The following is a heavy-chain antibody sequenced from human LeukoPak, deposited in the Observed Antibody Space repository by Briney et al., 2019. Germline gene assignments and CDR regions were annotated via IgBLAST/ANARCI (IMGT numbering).Heavy chain of an antibody. Sequence: GGSLRLSCAASGFTFSSYSMNWVRQAPGKGLEWVSCISSSSSYIYYADSVKGRFTTSRDNAKNSLYLQMNSLRAEDTAVYYCAKGITMIVVVITTGFDYWGQGTLVTVSS. D-gene: IGHD3-22*01. CDR2: ISSSSSYI. CDR1: GFTFSSYS. V-gene: IGHV3-21*04. CDR3: AKGITMIVVVITTGFDY. J-gene: IGHJ4*02.